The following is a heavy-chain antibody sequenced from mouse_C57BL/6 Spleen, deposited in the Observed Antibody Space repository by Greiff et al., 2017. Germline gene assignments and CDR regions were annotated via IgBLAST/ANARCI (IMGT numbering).Heavy chain of an antibody. D-gene: IGHD1-1*01. CDR3: ALITTVVEGLDY. CDR1: GFSLTSYG. Sequence: VQRVESGPGLVQPSQSLSITCTVSGFSLTSYGVHWVRQSPGKGLEWLGVIWSGGSTDYNAAFISRLSISKDNSKSQVFFKMNSLQADDTAIYYCALITTVVEGLDYWGQGTSVTVSS. V-gene: IGHV2-2*01. CDR2: IWSGGST. J-gene: IGHJ4*01.